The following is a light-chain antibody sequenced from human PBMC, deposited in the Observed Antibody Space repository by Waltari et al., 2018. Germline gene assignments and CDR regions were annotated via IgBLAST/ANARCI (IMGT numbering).Light chain of an antibody. CDR3: MQGTHWPHT. J-gene: IGKJ2*01. V-gene: IGKV2-30*01. CDR1: QGLVFGDGNTY. Sequence: DVVMTQSPLTLSITLGQPASISCKSSQGLVFGDGNTYLNWFQQKPGQSPRRLIYTVSNRDFGVPDRFSGSGSGTDFTLRISRVEADDVGFYYCMQGTHWPHTFGQGTRLEI. CDR2: TVS.